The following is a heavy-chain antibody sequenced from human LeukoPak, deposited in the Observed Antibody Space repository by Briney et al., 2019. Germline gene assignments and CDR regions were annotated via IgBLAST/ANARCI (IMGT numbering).Heavy chain of an antibody. V-gene: IGHV3-23*01. CDR2: ISESGGGT. CDR3: GKGLVTAIDY. J-gene: IGHJ4*02. D-gene: IGHD2-21*02. Sequence: PGGSLRLSCAASGFTFSDYAMTWVRQAPGKGLEWVSSISESGGGTYYADSARGRFTISRDNSKNTVDLQMNSLRAEDTAVYYCGKGLVTAIDYWGQGTLVSVSS. CDR1: GFTFSDYA.